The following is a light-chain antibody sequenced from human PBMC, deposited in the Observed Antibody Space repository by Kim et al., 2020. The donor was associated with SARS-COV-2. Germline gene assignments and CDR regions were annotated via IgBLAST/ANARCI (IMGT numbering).Light chain of an antibody. V-gene: IGKV3-20*01. CDR1: QSVRSTY. J-gene: IGKJ2*01. CDR3: QQYGSSPYT. Sequence: EIVLTQSPGTLSLSPGERATLSCRASQSVRSTYLAWYQQKPGQTPRLLIYGASSRATGIPDKFSGSGSGTDFTLTISRLEPEDFVVYYCQQYGSSPYTFGQGTKLEI. CDR2: GAS.